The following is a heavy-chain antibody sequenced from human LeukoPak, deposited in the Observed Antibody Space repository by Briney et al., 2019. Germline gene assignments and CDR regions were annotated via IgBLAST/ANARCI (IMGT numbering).Heavy chain of an antibody. CDR1: GGSINSYY. Sequence: SETLSLTCTVSGGSINSYYWSWIRQSAGKGLEWIGRIYTSGSTPDYSPSLKSRVTMSIDTSKNQFSLQLSSVTAADTAVYYCARDRGRSGWFDFWGQGTLVTVSS. CDR3: ARDRGRSGWFDF. CDR2: IYTSGSTP. J-gene: IGHJ4*02. V-gene: IGHV4-4*07. D-gene: IGHD6-19*01.